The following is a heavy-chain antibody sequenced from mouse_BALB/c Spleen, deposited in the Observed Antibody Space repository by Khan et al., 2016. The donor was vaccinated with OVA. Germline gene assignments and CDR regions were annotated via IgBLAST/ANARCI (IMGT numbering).Heavy chain of an antibody. CDR3: ARPPYFSYVLDN. V-gene: IGHV9-3-1*01. Sequence: QIQLVQSGPEVKKPGETVKISCKASGHTFTKFGMNWVKPAPGKGLKWMGWINTYTGEPTYADDFNGRFAFSLENSASTAYLQLNNLKNEDTSTYCCARPPYFSYVLDNWGQGTSVTVSS. CDR1: GHTFTKFG. CDR2: INTYTGEP. D-gene: IGHD2-10*01. J-gene: IGHJ4*01.